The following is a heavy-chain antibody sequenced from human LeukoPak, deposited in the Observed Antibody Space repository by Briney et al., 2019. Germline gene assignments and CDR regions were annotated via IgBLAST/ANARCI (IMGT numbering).Heavy chain of an antibody. CDR3: AKRPRHRITMIVVVNHAFDI. D-gene: IGHD3-22*01. Sequence: PGGSLRLSCAASGFTFSSYAMSWVRQAPGKGLEWVSAISGSGGSTYYADSVKGRFTISIDNSKNTLYLQMNSLRAEDTAVYYCAKRPRHRITMIVVVNHAFDIWGQGTMVTVSS. CDR1: GFTFSSYA. CDR2: ISGSGGST. J-gene: IGHJ3*02. V-gene: IGHV3-23*01.